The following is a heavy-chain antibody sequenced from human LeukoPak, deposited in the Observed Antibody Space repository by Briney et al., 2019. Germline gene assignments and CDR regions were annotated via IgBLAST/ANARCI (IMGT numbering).Heavy chain of an antibody. Sequence: GASVKVSCKASGYTFTGYYMHWVRQAPGQGLEWMGWINPNSGGTNYAQKFQGRVTMTRDTSISTAYMELSRLRSDDTAVYYCARDLTVDIVAPEYWGQGTLVTVSS. CDR3: ARDLTVDIVAPEY. J-gene: IGHJ4*02. CDR2: INPNSGGT. CDR1: GYTFTGYY. V-gene: IGHV1-2*02. D-gene: IGHD5-12*01.